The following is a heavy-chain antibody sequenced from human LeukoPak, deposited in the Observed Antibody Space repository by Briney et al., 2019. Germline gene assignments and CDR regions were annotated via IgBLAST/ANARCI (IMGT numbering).Heavy chain of an antibody. Sequence: GGSLRLSCAASGFTLSSYSMNWVRQAPGKGLEWVSYISSSSSTIYYADSVRGRFTISRDNAKNSLFLQMNSLRAEDTAVYYCARAAVTSSYYYYYYMDVWGKGSTVTVSS. V-gene: IGHV3-48*01. D-gene: IGHD2-21*02. J-gene: IGHJ6*03. CDR3: ARAAVTSSYYYYYYMDV. CDR2: ISSSSSTI. CDR1: GFTLSSYS.